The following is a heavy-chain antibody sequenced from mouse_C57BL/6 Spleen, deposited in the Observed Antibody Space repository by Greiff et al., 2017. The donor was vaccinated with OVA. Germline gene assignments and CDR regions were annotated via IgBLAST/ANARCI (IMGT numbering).Heavy chain of an antibody. V-gene: IGHV1-19*01. CDR3: ARGFSWFAY. J-gene: IGHJ3*01. CDR2: INPYNGGT. Sequence: EVQLQQSGPVLVKPGASVKMSCKASGYTFTDYYMNWVKQSHGKSLEWIGVINPYNGGTSYNQKFKGKATLTVDKSSSTAYMELNSLTSEDSAVYYCARGFSWFAYWGQGTLVTVSA. CDR1: GYTFTDYY.